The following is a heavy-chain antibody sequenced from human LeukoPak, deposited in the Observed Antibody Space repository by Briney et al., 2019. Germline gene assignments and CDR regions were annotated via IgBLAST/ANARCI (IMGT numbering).Heavy chain of an antibody. CDR2: IYYSGST. CDR3: ARHGSGSYLGYYDS. CDR1: GGSISSYY. D-gene: IGHD1-26*01. V-gene: IGHV4-59*08. Sequence: PSETLYLTCTVSGGSISSYYWSWIRQPPGKELEWIGYIYYSGSTNYNPSLKSRVTISVDTSKNQFSLKLNSVTAADTAVYYCARHGSGSYLGYYDSWGQGTLVTVSS. J-gene: IGHJ4*02.